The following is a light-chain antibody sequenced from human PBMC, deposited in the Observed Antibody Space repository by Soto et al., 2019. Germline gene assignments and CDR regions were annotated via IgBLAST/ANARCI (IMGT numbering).Light chain of an antibody. V-gene: IGKV1-33*01. CDR2: DAS. Sequence: DIQMTQSPSSLSASVGDRVSITCQASQDIGNYLNWYQQIPGKAPKLLIFDASNLESGVPSRFSGSGSGTDFTFTISSLQPEDIATYYCQQYEPLPITFGQGTRLEIK. CDR3: QQYEPLPIT. CDR1: QDIGNY. J-gene: IGKJ5*01.